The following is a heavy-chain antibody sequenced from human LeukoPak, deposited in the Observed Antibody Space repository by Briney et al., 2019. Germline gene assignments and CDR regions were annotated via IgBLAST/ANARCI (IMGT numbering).Heavy chain of an antibody. CDR2: IYHSGST. J-gene: IGHJ3*02. CDR1: GGSISSDNW. Sequence: SETLSLTCAVSGGSISSDNWWSWVRQPPGKGLEWIGEIYHSGSTNYNPSLKSRVTISVDKSKNQSSLKLSSVTAADTAVYYCARAGYYDYVWGSYAHAFDIWGQGTMVTVSS. V-gene: IGHV4-4*02. D-gene: IGHD3-16*01. CDR3: ARAGYYDYVWGSYAHAFDI.